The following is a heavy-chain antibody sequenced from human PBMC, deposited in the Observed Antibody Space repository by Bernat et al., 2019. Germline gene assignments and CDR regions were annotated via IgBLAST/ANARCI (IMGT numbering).Heavy chain of an antibody. J-gene: IGHJ3*02. V-gene: IGHV4-39*01. CDR3: ATTRDYGGYDDAFDI. CDR2: IYYSGST. D-gene: IGHD5-12*01. CDR1: GGSISSGYSY. Sequence: QLQLRESGPGLVKPSETLSLTCSVSGGSISSGYSYWGWIRQPPGKGLGWVGSIYYSGSTYYSPSLKSRVTISVDTSKNQFSLKLSSVTAADTAVYYCATTRDYGGYDDAFDIWGQGTMVTVSS.